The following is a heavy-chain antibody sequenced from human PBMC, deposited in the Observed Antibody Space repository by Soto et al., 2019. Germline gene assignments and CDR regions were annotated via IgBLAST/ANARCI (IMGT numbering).Heavy chain of an antibody. J-gene: IGHJ5*02. CDR3: AKGARYSSGTIWFDT. Sequence: EVQLLELGGGLVQPGGSLRLSCAASGFIFSNFVMSWVRQAPGKGLEWVSAISGSGTTTYSADSVKGRFTISRDNSKNTLYLQMNSLRAEDTALYYCAKGARYSSGTIWFDTWGQGTLVTVSS. D-gene: IGHD6-19*01. CDR2: ISGSGTTT. V-gene: IGHV3-23*01. CDR1: GFIFSNFV.